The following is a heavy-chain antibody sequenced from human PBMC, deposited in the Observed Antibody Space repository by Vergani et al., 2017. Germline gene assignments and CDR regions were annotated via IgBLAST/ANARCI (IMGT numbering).Heavy chain of an antibody. CDR3: TSTNYDILTGYPNWFDP. Sequence: QVQLVQSGAEVKKPGSSVKVSCKASGGTFSSYAISWVRQAPGQGLEWMGGIIPILGIANYAQKFQGRVTITADKSTSTAYMELSSLRSEDTAVYYCTSTNYDILTGYPNWFDPWGQGTLVTVSS. J-gene: IGHJ5*02. V-gene: IGHV1-69*09. D-gene: IGHD3-9*01. CDR2: IIPILGIA. CDR1: GGTFSSYA.